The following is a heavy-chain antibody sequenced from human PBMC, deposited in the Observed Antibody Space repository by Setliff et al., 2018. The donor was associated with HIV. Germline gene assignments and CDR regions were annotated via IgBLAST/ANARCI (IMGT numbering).Heavy chain of an antibody. D-gene: IGHD6-13*01. CDR3: ARAQTKQQLVRLTVSVIGDWFDP. J-gene: IGHJ5*02. V-gene: IGHV4-4*02. CDR2: LYSGGGI. Sequence: PSETLSLTCAVSGGAIDDINWWNWVRQSPGKGLEWIGSLYSGGGIYRNPSLKSRVIIFVDTSRNQFSLHLNSVTAADTAMYYCARAQTKQQLVRLTVSVIGDWFDPWGQGTLVTVSS. CDR1: GGAIDDINW.